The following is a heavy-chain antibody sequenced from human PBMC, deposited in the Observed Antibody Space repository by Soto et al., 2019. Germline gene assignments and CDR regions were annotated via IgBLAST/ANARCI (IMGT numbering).Heavy chain of an antibody. J-gene: IGHJ4*02. V-gene: IGHV1-69*12. CDR3: AISARFGYSRSPPIFDC. Sequence: QVQLVQSGAEVKKPGSSVKVSCKASGGTFSSYAISWVRQAPGQGLEWMGGIIPIFGTANYAQKFQGRVTITADESTSTSYMELSSLRSEDTAVYYCAISARFGYSRSPPIFDCWGQGTLVTVSS. CDR2: IIPIFGTA. CDR1: GGTFSSYA. D-gene: IGHD6-6*01.